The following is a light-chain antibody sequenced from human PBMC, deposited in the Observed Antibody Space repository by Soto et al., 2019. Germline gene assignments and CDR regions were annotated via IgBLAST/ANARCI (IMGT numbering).Light chain of an antibody. Sequence: QSALTQPASVSGSPGQSITISCTGTSSDVGGYDYVSWYQQHPGKAPKLMIYEVSNRPSGVFNRFPGSKSGNTASLTISGLQAEDEADYYCSSYTSSSTSPYVFGTGTKLTVL. J-gene: IGLJ1*01. V-gene: IGLV2-14*01. CDR1: SSDVGGYDY. CDR3: SSYTSSSTSPYV. CDR2: EVS.